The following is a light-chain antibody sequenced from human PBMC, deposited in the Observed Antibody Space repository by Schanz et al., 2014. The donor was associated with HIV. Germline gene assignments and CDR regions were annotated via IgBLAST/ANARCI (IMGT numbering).Light chain of an antibody. Sequence: IQMTQSPSSLSASVGDRVTITCRASQSISSWLAWYQQKPGKAPKLLIYKASSLASGVPSRFSGSGSGTEFTLTIINLQPDDSATYYCHQYATSSWTFGQGTKVEIK. CDR1: QSISSW. CDR3: HQYATSSWT. V-gene: IGKV1-5*03. J-gene: IGKJ1*01. CDR2: KAS.